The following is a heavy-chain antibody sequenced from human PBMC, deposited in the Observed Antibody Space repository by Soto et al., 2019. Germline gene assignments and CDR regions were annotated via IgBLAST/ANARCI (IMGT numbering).Heavy chain of an antibody. J-gene: IGHJ5*02. Sequence: PSETLSLTCAVSGASIGSGGWWSWVRQPPGKGLEWIAEIFHDGNTNYSPSLKSRVTISVDKSQNQFSLNVYSVTAADTAVYYCARGQRFSDWFDPWGQGTLVTVSS. CDR3: ARGQRFSDWFDP. CDR2: IFHDGNT. D-gene: IGHD3-3*01. V-gene: IGHV4-4*02. CDR1: GASIGSGGW.